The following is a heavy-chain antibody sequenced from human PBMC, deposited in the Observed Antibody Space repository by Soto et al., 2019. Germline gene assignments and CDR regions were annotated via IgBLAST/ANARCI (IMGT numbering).Heavy chain of an antibody. CDR1: GGSISSYY. D-gene: IGHD4-17*01. Sequence: SETLSLTCTVSGGSISSYYWSWIRQPPGKGLEWIAYISYSGSTNYNPSLKSRVTISLDTSKNQFSLKLSSVTAADTAVYYCARAYGDYVFDYWGQGTLVTVSS. V-gene: IGHV4-59*01. J-gene: IGHJ4*02. CDR2: ISYSGST. CDR3: ARAYGDYVFDY.